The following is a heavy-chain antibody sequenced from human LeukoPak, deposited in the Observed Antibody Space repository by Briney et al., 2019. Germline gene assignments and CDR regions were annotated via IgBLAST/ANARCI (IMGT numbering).Heavy chain of an antibody. D-gene: IGHD3-3*01. J-gene: IGHJ6*02. V-gene: IGHV4-59*01. CDR2: IYYSGST. CDR3: ARDVYDFWTGGMDV. CDR1: GGSISSYS. Sequence: SETLSLTCTVSGGSISSYSWSWIRQPPGKGLEWIGYIYYSGSTNYNPSLTSRVTISVDTSKNQFSLKLSSVTAADTAVYYCARDVYDFWTGGMDVWGQGTTVTVSS.